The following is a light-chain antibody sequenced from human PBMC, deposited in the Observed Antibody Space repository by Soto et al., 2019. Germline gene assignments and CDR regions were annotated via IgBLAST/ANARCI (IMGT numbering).Light chain of an antibody. CDR3: SSYTTSAPYV. CDR2: EVT. Sequence: QSVRTEPACASVSPGQSITISCTGTSSDVGAYNFVSWYQHHPGRAPKLIIYEVTIRPSGVSNRFSGSKSGNTASLTISGLQAEDEADYYCSSYTTSAPYVFGSGTKVTVL. V-gene: IGLV2-14*01. J-gene: IGLJ1*01. CDR1: SSDVGAYNF.